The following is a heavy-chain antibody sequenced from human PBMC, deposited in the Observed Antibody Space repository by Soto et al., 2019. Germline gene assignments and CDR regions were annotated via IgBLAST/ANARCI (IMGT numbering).Heavy chain of an antibody. V-gene: IGHV3-48*01. CDR3: ARGYCSSTSCYELDAFDI. D-gene: IGHD2-2*01. CDR2: ISSSSSTI. Sequence: GGSLRLSCAASGFTFSSYSMNWVRQAPGKGLEWVSYISSSSSTIYYADSVKGRFTISRDNAKNSLYLQMNSLRAEDTAVYYCARGYCSSTSCYELDAFDIWGQGTMVTVSS. CDR1: GFTFSSYS. J-gene: IGHJ3*02.